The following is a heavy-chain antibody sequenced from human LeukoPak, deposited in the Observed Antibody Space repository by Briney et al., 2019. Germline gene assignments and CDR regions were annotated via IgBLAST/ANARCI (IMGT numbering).Heavy chain of an antibody. CDR1: GSSISSSSYY. CDR2: IYYSGST. J-gene: IGHJ6*02. D-gene: IGHD6-19*01. Sequence: SETLSLTCTVSGSSISSSSYYWGWIRQPPGKGLEWIGSIYYSGSTYYNPSLKSRVTISVDTSKNQFSLKLSSVTAADTAVYYCARTHISSGWYQTYYYYGMDVWGQGTTVTVSS. V-gene: IGHV4-39*01. CDR3: ARTHISSGWYQTYYYYGMDV.